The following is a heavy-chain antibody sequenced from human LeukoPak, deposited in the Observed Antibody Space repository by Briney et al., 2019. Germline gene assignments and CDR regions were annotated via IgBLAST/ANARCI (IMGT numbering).Heavy chain of an antibody. CDR1: WLNFSSYT. V-gene: IGHV3-21*01. CDR2: ISSSRIYI. CDR3: ARESPRTDRSLDYFDI. D-gene: IGHD3-16*02. J-gene: IGHJ4*02. Sequence: GGSLRLSCAASWLNFSSYTLSWVRQDPGKGLEWVSSISSSRIYIYDADSVEGRFTISRDSVKTSLYLQMNSLRFEDTAVYFCARESPRTDRSLDYFDIWGQGTLVTVSS.